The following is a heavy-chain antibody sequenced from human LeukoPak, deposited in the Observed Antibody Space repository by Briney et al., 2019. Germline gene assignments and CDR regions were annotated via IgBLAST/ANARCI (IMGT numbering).Heavy chain of an antibody. V-gene: IGHV3-9*03. CDR1: GFTFDDCA. CDR2: ISWNSGKI. CDR3: VRDISATVTSEFSY. Sequence: GRSLRLSCAASGFTFDDCAMHWARQVPGKGLEWVSGISWNSGKIGYADSVKGRFTISRDNAKNSLYLQMNSLRTEDMALYYCVRDISATVTSEFSYWGQGTLVTVSS. D-gene: IGHD4-17*01. J-gene: IGHJ4*02.